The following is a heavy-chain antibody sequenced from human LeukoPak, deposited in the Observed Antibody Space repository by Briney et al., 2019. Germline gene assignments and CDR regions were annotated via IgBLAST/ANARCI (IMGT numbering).Heavy chain of an antibody. CDR3: ARSKTIFGVVMPGDPFSGSRD. V-gene: IGHV3-23*01. Sequence: GGSLRLSCAASGFTFTSYSMTWVRQAPGKRLEWVSTVSPSGDSTYYADSVKGRFTISRDNFKNTLYLQINSLRAEDTAVYYCARSKTIFGVVMPGDPFSGSRDWGQGTLVTVSS. D-gene: IGHD3-3*01. CDR2: VSPSGDST. J-gene: IGHJ4*02. CDR1: GFTFTSYS.